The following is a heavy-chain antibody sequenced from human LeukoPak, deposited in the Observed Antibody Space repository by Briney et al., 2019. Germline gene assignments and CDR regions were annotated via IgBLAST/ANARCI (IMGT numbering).Heavy chain of an antibody. Sequence: GGSVKVSCKASGGTFSSYATSWGPQAPGQRLECVGGIIPIFGTANYAQKFQGRVTITADESTSTAYMELSSLRSEDTAVYYCARPYCSGGSCYSGGFYYWGQGSLVTVSS. V-gene: IGHV1-69*13. CDR2: IIPIFGTA. J-gene: IGHJ4*02. CDR1: GGTFSSYA. CDR3: ARPYCSGGSCYSGGFYY. D-gene: IGHD2-15*01.